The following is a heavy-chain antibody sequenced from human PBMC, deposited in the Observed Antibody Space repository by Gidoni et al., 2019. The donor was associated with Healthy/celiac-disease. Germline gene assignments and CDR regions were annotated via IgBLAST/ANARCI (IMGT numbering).Heavy chain of an antibody. CDR3: AKPSYYYDSSGYYDPMFDY. D-gene: IGHD3-22*01. CDR1: GFTFSSSG. Sequence: QVQLVESGGGVVQPGRSLRLSCAASGFTFSSSGMHWVRQAPGKGLEWVAVISYDGSNKYYADSVKGRFTISRDNSKNTLYLQMNSLRAEDTAVYYCAKPSYYYDSSGYYDPMFDYWGQGTLVTVSS. V-gene: IGHV3-30*18. J-gene: IGHJ4*02. CDR2: ISYDGSNK.